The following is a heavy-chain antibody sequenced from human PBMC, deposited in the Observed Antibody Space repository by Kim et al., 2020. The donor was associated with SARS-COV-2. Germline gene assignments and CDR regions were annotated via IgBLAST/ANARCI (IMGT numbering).Heavy chain of an antibody. CDR3: ARGRIVVVITAAFDI. CDR2: INHSGST. Sequence: SETLSLTCAVYGGSFSGYYWSWIRQPPGKGLEWIGEINHSGSTNYNPSLKSRVTISVDTSKNQFSLKLSSVTAADTAVYYCARGRIVVVITAAFDIWGQGTMVTVSS. CDR1: GGSFSGYY. V-gene: IGHV4-34*01. J-gene: IGHJ3*02. D-gene: IGHD3-22*01.